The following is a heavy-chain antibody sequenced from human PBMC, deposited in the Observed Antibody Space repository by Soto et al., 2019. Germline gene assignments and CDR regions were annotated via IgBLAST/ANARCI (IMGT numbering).Heavy chain of an antibody. CDR3: ARDPPYYDFWSGYYDY. J-gene: IGHJ4*02. CDR1: GFTFSSYW. CDR2: IKQDGSEK. Sequence: GGSLRLSCAASGFTFSSYWMSWVRQSPGKGLEWVANIKQDGSEKYYVDSVKGRFTISRDNAKNSLYLQMNSLRAEDTAVYYCARDPPYYDFWSGYYDYWGQGTLVTVSS. D-gene: IGHD3-3*01. V-gene: IGHV3-7*01.